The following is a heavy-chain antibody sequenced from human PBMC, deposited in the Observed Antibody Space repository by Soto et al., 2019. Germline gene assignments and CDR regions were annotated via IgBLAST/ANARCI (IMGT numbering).Heavy chain of an antibody. Sequence: GSVKVSCKAAGDRFFNYGVSWVRQAPGQGLEWMAWISPSNGVPNYAHHLLVRITLTIDTPTSTLSLEVRSLTSADTAVYYCVRCAGTCYNGLDVWGQGTKVTVSS. CDR2: ISPSNGVP. D-gene: IGHD3-10*01. V-gene: IGHV1-18*01. CDR3: VRCAGTCYNGLDV. J-gene: IGHJ6*01. CDR1: GDRFFNYG.